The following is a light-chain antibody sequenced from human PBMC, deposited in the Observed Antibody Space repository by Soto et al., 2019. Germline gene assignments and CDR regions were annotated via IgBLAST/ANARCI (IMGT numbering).Light chain of an antibody. J-gene: IGLJ2*01. CDR3: QTWDTGSHRI. CDR2: LNSDGSH. Sequence: QLVLTQSPSASASLGASVKLTCTLSSGHNSYAIAWHQQQPGKGPRYLMKLNSDGSHTRGDGIPERFSGSSSGDERYLTISSLQSEDEADYYCQTWDTGSHRIFGGGTKLTVL. CDR1: SGHNSYA. V-gene: IGLV4-69*01.